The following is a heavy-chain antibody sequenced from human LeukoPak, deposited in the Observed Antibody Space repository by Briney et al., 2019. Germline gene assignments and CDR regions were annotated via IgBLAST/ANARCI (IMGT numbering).Heavy chain of an antibody. Sequence: PGGSLRLSCAASGFTFSTYWMSWVRQAPGKGLEWVANIKEDGNYKNYVDSVKGRFTISRDNAENSLYLQMNSLRAEDTAVYYCAKDLRLYCSSTSCQYGMDVWGQGTTVTVSS. J-gene: IGHJ6*02. CDR3: AKDLRLYCSSTSCQYGMDV. D-gene: IGHD2-2*01. V-gene: IGHV3-7*01. CDR2: IKEDGNYK. CDR1: GFTFSTYW.